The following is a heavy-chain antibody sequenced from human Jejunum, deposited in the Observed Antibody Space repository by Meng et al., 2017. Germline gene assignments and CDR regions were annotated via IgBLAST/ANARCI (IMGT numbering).Heavy chain of an antibody. CDR1: GFTFTDHW. J-gene: IGHJ1*01. D-gene: IGHD1-1*01. CDR2: INPDGSNP. V-gene: IGHV3-74*02. CDR3: TNDRLNH. Sequence: EVPRVESGGGLAQPGGSLRLSCAGSGFTFTDHWMHWARQGPGKGLVWVSRINPDGSNPTYADSVKGRFTISRDNAKNTVYLQMNSLRAEDTAVYYCTNDRLNHWGQGALVTVSS.